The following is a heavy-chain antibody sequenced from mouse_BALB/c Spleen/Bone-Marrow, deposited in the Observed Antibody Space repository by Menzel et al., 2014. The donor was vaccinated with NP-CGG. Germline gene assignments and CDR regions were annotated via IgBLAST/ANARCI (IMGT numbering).Heavy chain of an antibody. Sequence: QVQLQQSGAELARPGASVKMSCQASGYTFTMYTMHWEKQRPGQGLEWIGYIIPSSGYTNYNQKFKDKATLTADKSSSTAYMQLSSLTSEDSAVYYCTIRYYAMDYWGQGTSVTVSS. CDR1: GYTFTMYT. CDR3: TIRYYAMDY. J-gene: IGHJ4*01. D-gene: IGHD1-1*01. V-gene: IGHV1-4*01. CDR2: IIPSSGYT.